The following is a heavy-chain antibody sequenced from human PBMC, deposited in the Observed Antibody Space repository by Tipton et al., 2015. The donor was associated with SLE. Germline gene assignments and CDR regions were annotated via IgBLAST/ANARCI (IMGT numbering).Heavy chain of an antibody. Sequence: QLVQSGGGVVQPGRSLRLSCAASGFTFSSYAMHWVRQAPGKGLEWVAVISYDGSNKYYADSVKGRFTISRDNSKNTLYLQMNSLRAEDTAVYYCARVPGVTIFGVDPYYFDYWGQGTLVTVSS. CDR2: ISYDGSNK. J-gene: IGHJ4*02. D-gene: IGHD3-3*01. CDR1: GFTFSSYA. V-gene: IGHV3-30*04. CDR3: ARVPGVTIFGVDPYYFDY.